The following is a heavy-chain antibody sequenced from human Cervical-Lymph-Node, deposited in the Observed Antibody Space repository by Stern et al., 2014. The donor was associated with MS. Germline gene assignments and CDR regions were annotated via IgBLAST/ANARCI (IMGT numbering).Heavy chain of an antibody. CDR3: AKLGTTDYSFDH. V-gene: IGHV3-23*04. CDR1: GFTFSSYA. D-gene: IGHD7-27*01. CDR2: ITASGTTT. J-gene: IGHJ4*02. Sequence: EVQLVESGGDLVQPGGSLRLSSAASGFTFSSYAMGWVRQAPGKGLEWVSGITASGTTTYYADYVKGRFTISTDNSKNTLYLQMNSLRADDTAVYYSAKLGTTDYSFDHWGQGTLVTVSS.